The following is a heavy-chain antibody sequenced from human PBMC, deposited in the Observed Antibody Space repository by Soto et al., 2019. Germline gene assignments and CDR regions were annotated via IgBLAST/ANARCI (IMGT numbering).Heavy chain of an antibody. J-gene: IGHJ5*02. Sequence: SETLCLTCTVSGGSISSYYWSWIRQPPGKGLEWIGYIYYSGSTNYNPSLKSRVTISVDASKNQFSLKLSSVTAADTAVYYCARYSSSWYVWFAPGGQGTLVPVSS. CDR2: IYYSGST. V-gene: IGHV4-59*08. D-gene: IGHD6-13*01. CDR3: ARYSSSWYVWFAP. CDR1: GGSISSYY.